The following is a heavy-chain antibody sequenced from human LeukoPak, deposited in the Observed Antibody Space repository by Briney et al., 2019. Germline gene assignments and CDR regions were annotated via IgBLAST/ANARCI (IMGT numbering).Heavy chain of an antibody. CDR3: AKDGRGVRTMAATYYYYYGMDV. CDR1: GFNFSSYG. V-gene: IGHV3-30*02. D-gene: IGHD6-25*01. Sequence: GGSLRLSCAASGFNFSSYGMHWVRQAPGKGLEWVAFIRYDGSNKYYADSVKGRFTISRDNSKNTLYLQMNSLRAEDTAVYYCAKDGRGVRTMAATYYYYYGMDVWGQGTTVTVSS. J-gene: IGHJ6*02. CDR2: IRYDGSNK.